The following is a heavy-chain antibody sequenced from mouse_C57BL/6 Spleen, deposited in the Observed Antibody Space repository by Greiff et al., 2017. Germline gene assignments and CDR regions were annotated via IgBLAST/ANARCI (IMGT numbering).Heavy chain of an antibody. D-gene: IGHD2-5*01. CDR3: ARSGDYSNPLAMDY. CDR2: IYPGSGNT. V-gene: IGHV1-66*01. J-gene: IGHJ4*01. CDR1: GYSFTSYY. Sequence: QVQLQQSGPELVKPGASVKISCKASGYSFTSYYIHWVKQRPGQGLEWIGWIYPGSGNTKYNEKFKGKATLTADTSSSTAYMQLRSLTSEDSAVYDCARSGDYSNPLAMDYWGQGTSVTVSS.